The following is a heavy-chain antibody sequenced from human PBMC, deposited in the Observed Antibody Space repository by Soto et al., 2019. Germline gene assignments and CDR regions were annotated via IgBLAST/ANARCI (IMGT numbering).Heavy chain of an antibody. D-gene: IGHD3-10*01. J-gene: IGHJ3*02. CDR3: APGVYGSGNYYTGPSAFDI. V-gene: IGHV1-69*06. Sequence: QVQLEQSGAEVKKPGSSVKVSCKASGGTLSDHGVAWLRQAPGQGLEWMGGTIPVFNTAKYAQKFQGIVTVTADKFTNIAYMELSSLRSEDTAFYFSAPGVYGSGNYYTGPSAFDIWGQGTRVIVSS. CDR1: GGTLSDHG. CDR2: TIPVFNTA.